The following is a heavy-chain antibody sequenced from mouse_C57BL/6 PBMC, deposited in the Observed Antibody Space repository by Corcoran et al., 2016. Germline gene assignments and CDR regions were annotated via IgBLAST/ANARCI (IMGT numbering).Heavy chain of an antibody. J-gene: IGHJ2*01. CDR2: INPNNGGT. Sequence: EVQLQQSGPELVKPGASVKISCKASGYTFTDYYMNWVKQSHGKSLEWIGDINPNNGGTSYNQKFKGKATLTVDKSSSTAYMELRSLTSEDSAVYYCARRGDGGGFDYWGQAPLSQSPQ. D-gene: IGHD2-3*01. CDR1: GYTFTDYY. CDR3: ARRGDGGGFDY. V-gene: IGHV1-26*01.